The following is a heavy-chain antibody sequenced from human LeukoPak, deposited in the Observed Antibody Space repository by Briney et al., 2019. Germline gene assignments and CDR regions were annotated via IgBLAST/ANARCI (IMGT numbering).Heavy chain of an antibody. CDR3: AKDQGDFWSGYYTGGFDY. D-gene: IGHD3-3*01. CDR1: GFTFSSYG. Sequence: GGSLRLSCAASGFTFSSYGMHWVRQAPGKGLEWVAFIRYDGSNKYYADSVKGRFTISRDNSKNTLYLQMNSLRAEDTAVYDCAKDQGDFWSGYYTGGFDYWGQGTLVTVSS. CDR2: IRYDGSNK. V-gene: IGHV3-30*02. J-gene: IGHJ4*02.